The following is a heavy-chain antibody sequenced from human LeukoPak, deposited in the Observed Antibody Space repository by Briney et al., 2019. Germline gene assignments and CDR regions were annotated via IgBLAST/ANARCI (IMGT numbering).Heavy chain of an antibody. CDR2: ISWDGGST. J-gene: IGHJ3*01. D-gene: IGHD1-26*01. CDR3: AREDGIVGASSAFDV. V-gene: IGHV3-43*01. Sequence: GGSLRLSCAASGFTFDDYTMHWVRQAPGKGLEWVSLISWDGGSTYYADSVKGRFTISRDNAQSSLFLQMNSLRAEDTALYYCAREDGIVGASSAFDVWGQGTMVTVS. CDR1: GFTFDDYT.